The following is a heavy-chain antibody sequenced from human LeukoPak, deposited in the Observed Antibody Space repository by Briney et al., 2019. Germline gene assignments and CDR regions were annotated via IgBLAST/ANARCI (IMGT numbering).Heavy chain of an antibody. Sequence: GGSLRLSCAASGFTFSSYAMSWVRQAPGKGLEWVANIKQDGSEKYYVDSVKGRFTISRDNAKNSLYLQMNSLRAEDTAVYYCARHRVVVTNDLVYNWFDPWGQGTLVTVSS. D-gene: IGHD3-3*01. CDR2: IKQDGSEK. V-gene: IGHV3-7*03. J-gene: IGHJ5*02. CDR1: GFTFSSYA. CDR3: ARHRVVVTNDLVYNWFDP.